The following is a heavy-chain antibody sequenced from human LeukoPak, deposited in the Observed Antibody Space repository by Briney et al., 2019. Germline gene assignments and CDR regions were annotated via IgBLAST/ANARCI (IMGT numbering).Heavy chain of an antibody. J-gene: IGHJ4*02. D-gene: IGHD2-2*01. CDR1: GGSFSGYY. CDR2: INHSGST. Sequence: PSETLSLTCAVYGGSFSGYYWSWIRQPPGKGLEWIGEINHSGSTYYSPSLKSRVTISVDTSKNQFSLKLSSVTAADTAVYYCARIPAAIMGIDYWGQGTLVTVSS. CDR3: ARIPAAIMGIDY. V-gene: IGHV4-34*01.